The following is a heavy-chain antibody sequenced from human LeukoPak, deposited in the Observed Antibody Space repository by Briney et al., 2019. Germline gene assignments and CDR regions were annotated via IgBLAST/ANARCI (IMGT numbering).Heavy chain of an antibody. CDR1: GGSFSGYY. D-gene: IGHD4-17*01. CDR3: ARVRRGPFDY. Sequence: SETLSLTCAVYGGSFSGYYWSWIRQPAGKGLEWIGRIYTSGSTNYNPSLKSRVTISVDTSKNQFSLKLSSVTAADTAVYYCARVRRGPFDYWGQGTLVTVSS. V-gene: IGHV4-59*10. CDR2: IYTSGST. J-gene: IGHJ4*02.